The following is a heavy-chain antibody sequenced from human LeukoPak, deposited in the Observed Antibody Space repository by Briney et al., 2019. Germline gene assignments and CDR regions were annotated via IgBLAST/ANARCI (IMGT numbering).Heavy chain of an antibody. CDR1: GGSISSYY. V-gene: IGHV4-34*01. CDR3: ARGAKGGSYRPSLYYYYGMDV. D-gene: IGHD1-26*01. Sequence: SETLSLTCTVSGGSISSYYWSWIRQPPGKGLEWIGEINHSGSTNYNPSLKSRVTISVDTSKNQFSLKLSSVTAADTAVYYCARGAKGGSYRPSLYYYYGMDVWGQGTTVTVSS. CDR2: INHSGST. J-gene: IGHJ6*02.